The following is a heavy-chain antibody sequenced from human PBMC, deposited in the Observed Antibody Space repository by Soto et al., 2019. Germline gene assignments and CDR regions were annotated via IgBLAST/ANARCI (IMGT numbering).Heavy chain of an antibody. CDR3: PLATFYFIWSGYRATMDV. Sequence: GPTLVNPTQTLTLTCTFSGFSLSTSGMCVSWIRQPPGKALEWLARIDWDDDKYYSTSLKTRLTISKDTSKNQMVLTMTNMDPVDTPTYFFPLATFYFIWSGYRATMDVWGKGTTVTVSS. D-gene: IGHD3-9*01. CDR1: GFSLSTSGMC. CDR2: IDWDDDK. J-gene: IGHJ6*04. V-gene: IGHV2-70*11.